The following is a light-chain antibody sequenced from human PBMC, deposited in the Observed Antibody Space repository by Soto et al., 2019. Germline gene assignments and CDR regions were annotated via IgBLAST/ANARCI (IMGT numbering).Light chain of an antibody. CDR3: QQYSTFWT. J-gene: IGKJ1*01. V-gene: IGKV1-5*03. CDR2: TVS. Sequence: DIQMTQSPSTLSASVGDRVTITCRASQSISGWLAWYQQKPGKAPRLLIYTVSSLEIGVPSRFSGSGSGTDFTLTINGLQPDDFATYYCQQYSTFWTFGQGTKVDI. CDR1: QSISGW.